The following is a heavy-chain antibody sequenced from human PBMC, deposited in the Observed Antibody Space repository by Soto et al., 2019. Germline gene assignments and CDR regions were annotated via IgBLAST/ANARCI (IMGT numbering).Heavy chain of an antibody. D-gene: IGHD1-7*01. CDR3: AREGNRTTPGWFDP. J-gene: IGHJ5*02. V-gene: IGHV4-31*03. CDR2: IYYSGTA. Sequence: QVQLQESGPGLVKPSQTLSLTCTVSGGAITSGGYSWSWIRQHPGKGLEWIGYIYYSGTAYYNPSLKSRVSISVDTSKSQFSLKLSSVTAADTAVYYCAREGNRTTPGWFDPWGQETLVTVSS. CDR1: GGAITSGGYS.